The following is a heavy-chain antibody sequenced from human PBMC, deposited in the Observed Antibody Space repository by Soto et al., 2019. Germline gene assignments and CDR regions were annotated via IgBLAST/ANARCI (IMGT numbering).Heavy chain of an antibody. J-gene: IGHJ4*02. D-gene: IGHD1-26*01. V-gene: IGHV3-30*18. CDR1: GFTFSTYG. Sequence: GGSLRLSCAASGFTFSTYGMHWVRQAPGKGLEWVALISYDGSNKYYAHSVKGRSTISRDNSKNTLYLQMNSLSAEDTAVYYCAKSQPLSYYHFDYWGQGTLVTVSS. CDR3: AKSQPLSYYHFDY. CDR2: ISYDGSNK.